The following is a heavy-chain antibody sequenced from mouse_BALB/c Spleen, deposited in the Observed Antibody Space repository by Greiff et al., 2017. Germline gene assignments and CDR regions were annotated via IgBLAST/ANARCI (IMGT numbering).Heavy chain of an antibody. J-gene: IGHJ3*01. D-gene: IGHD2-14*01. CDR1: GYTFTSYW. Sequence: QVQLQQSGPELVRPGASVKMSCKASGYTFTSYWMHWVKQRPGQGLEWIGMIDPSNSETRLNQKFKDKATLNVDKSSNTADMQLSSLTSEDSAVYYCAREENYRYDGCRWFAYWGQGTLVTVSA. V-gene: IGHV1S127*01. CDR2: IDPSNSET. CDR3: AREENYRYDGCRWFAY.